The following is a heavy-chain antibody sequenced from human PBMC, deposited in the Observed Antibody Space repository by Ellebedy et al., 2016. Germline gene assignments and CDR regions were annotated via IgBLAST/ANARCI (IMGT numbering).Heavy chain of an antibody. CDR2: ISSNGGST. D-gene: IGHD6-13*01. V-gene: IGHV3-64D*06. J-gene: IGHJ4*02. Sequence: GESLKISCSASGFTFSSYAMHWVRQAPGKGLEYVSAISSNGGSTYYADSVKGRFTISRDNSKNTLYLKMSSLRAEDTAVYYCVKVRSSSWYVYWGQGTLVTVSS. CDR1: GFTFSSYA. CDR3: VKVRSSSWYVY.